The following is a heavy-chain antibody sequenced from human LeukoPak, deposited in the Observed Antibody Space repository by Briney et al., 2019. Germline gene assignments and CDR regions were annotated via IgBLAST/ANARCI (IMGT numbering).Heavy chain of an antibody. CDR1: GFTFSSYS. J-gene: IGHJ4*02. Sequence: PGGSLRLSCAASGFTFSSYSMNWVRQAPGKGLEWVSYISSSSSTIYDADSVKGRFTISRDNAKKSLYLEMNSLRAEDTAVYYCAKSSYGSGTALFDSWGQGTLVTVSS. CDR3: AKSSYGSGTALFDS. V-gene: IGHV3-48*04. D-gene: IGHD3-10*01. CDR2: ISSSSSTI.